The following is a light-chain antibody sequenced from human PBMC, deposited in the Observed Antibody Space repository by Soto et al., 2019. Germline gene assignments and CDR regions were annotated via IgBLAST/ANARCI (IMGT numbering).Light chain of an antibody. CDR3: QHCGSSLFT. J-gene: IGKJ5*01. CDR1: QSVSSSY. Sequence: EIVLTQSPGTLSLSPGERATLSCRASQSVSSSYLAWYQHKPGQAPRLLIYGASTRATGIPDRFSGSGSGTDFTLTISRLEPEDFAVYYCQHCGSSLFTFGQGTRLEIK. V-gene: IGKV3-20*01. CDR2: GAS.